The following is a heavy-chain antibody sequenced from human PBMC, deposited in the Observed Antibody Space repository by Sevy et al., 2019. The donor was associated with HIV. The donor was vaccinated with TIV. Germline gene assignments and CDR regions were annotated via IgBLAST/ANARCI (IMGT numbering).Heavy chain of an antibody. D-gene: IGHD5-18*01. V-gene: IGHV4-59*02. J-gene: IGHJ4*02. CDR3: ARGLQLWLGHFDY. Sequence: SETLSLTCAVSDAAVSGYFWSWVRQPPGKGLEWLGYIYDGGTTNYNPSLDSRLTISVDTSKNQFSLKLSSVTAADTAVYYCARGLQLWLGHFDYWGQGTLVTVSS. CDR2: IYDGGTT. CDR1: DAAVSGYF.